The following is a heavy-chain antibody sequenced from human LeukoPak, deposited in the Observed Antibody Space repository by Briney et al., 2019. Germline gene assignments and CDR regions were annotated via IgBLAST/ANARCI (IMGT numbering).Heavy chain of an antibody. CDR3: ARTNFYGSGSYYFDY. CDR2: IYYTGNT. J-gene: IGHJ4*02. V-gene: IGHV4-59*01. D-gene: IGHD3-10*01. Sequence: PSETLSLTCTVSDDPLSNYYWGWIRQPPEKGLEWIGYIYYTGNTNYNPSLMSRVTMSVDTSKNQFSLKLSSVTAADTAIYYCARTNFYGSGSYYFDYWGQGTLVTVST. CDR1: DDPLSNYY.